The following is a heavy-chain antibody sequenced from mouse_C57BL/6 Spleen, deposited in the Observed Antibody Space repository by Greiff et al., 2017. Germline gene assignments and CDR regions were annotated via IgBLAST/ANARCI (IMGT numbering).Heavy chain of an antibody. D-gene: IGHD3-2*02. J-gene: IGHJ4*01. CDR3: ARSRQLRLFYAMDD. Sequence: QVQLQQSGAELVKPGASVKISCKASGYAFSSYWMNWVKQRPGKGLEWIGQIYPGDGDTNYNGKFKGKATLTADKSSSTASMQLSSLTSEDSAVDFCARSRQLRLFYAMDDWGQGTSVTVSS. CDR2: IYPGDGDT. CDR1: GYAFSSYW. V-gene: IGHV1-80*01.